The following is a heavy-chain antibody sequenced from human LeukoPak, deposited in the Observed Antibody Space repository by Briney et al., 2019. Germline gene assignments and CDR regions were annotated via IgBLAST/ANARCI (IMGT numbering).Heavy chain of an antibody. V-gene: IGHV1-2*02. Sequence: ASVKVSCKASGYTFTGYYMHWVRQAPGQGLEWMGWINPNSGGTNYAQKFQGRVTMTRDTSISTAYMELSRLRSDDTAVYYCARAYITGTSDYYYYGMDVWGQGTTVTVSS. D-gene: IGHD1-7*01. CDR3: ARAYITGTSDYYYYGMDV. CDR2: INPNSGGT. J-gene: IGHJ6*02. CDR1: GYTFTGYY.